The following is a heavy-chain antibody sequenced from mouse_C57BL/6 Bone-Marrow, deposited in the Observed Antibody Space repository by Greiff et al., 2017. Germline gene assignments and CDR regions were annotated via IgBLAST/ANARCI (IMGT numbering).Heavy chain of an antibody. J-gene: IGHJ3*01. V-gene: IGHV1-64*01. D-gene: IGHD3-3*01. CDR2: IHPNSGST. CDR1: GYTFTSYW. Sequence: VQLQQPGAELVKPGASVKLSCKASGYTFTSYWMHWVKQRPGQGLEWIGMIHPNSGSTNYNEKFKSKATLTVDKSSSTAYMQLSSLASEDSAVYYCAIAGTRCWFAYWGQGTLVTVSA. CDR3: AIAGTRCWFAY.